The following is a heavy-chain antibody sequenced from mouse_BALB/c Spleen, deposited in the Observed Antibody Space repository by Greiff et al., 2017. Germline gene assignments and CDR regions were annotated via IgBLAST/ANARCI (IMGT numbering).Heavy chain of an antibody. CDR3: VRGGITTATIDY. J-gene: IGHJ2*01. CDR2: IFPGSGNT. D-gene: IGHD1-2*01. Sequence: QVQLQQSGPELVKPGASVKISCQASGYSFTSYYIHWVKQRPGQGLEWIGWIFPGSGNTKYNEKFKGKATLTADTSSSTAYMQLSSLTSEDSAVYFCVRGGITTATIDYWGQGTTLTVSS. CDR1: GYSFTSYY. V-gene: IGHV1-66*01.